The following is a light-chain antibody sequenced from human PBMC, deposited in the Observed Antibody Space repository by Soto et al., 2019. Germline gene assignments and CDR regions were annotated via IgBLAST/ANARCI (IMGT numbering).Light chain of an antibody. CDR2: EVT. J-gene: IGLJ1*01. Sequence: QSALTQPASVSGSPGQSISISCTGTSGDVGGYDYVSWYQQHPDKAPKLMIYEVTKRPSWVSNRFSGSKSGNTASLTISGLQPEDAADYYCSSHTSGSTRVFGRGTKVTVL. CDR3: SSHTSGSTRV. CDR1: SGDVGGYDY. V-gene: IGLV2-14*01.